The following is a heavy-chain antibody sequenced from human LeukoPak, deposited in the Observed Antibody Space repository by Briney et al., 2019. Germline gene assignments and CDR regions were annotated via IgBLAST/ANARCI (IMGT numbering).Heavy chain of an antibody. D-gene: IGHD1-26*01. CDR1: GFTLNTYW. J-gene: IGHJ3*02. CDR3: ARSGRGGAFDM. CDR2: IYSDGGRT. V-gene: IGHV3-74*01. Sequence: GGSLRLSCAGSGFTLNTYWMHWVRQGPGKGLVWVSRIYSDGGRTNYADSVKGRFTISGDTAKNTLYLQMNSLRAEDTAVYYCARSGRGGAFDMWGQGTMVTVSS.